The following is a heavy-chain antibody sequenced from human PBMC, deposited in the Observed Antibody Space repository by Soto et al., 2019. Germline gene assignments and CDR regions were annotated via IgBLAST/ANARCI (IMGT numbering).Heavy chain of an antibody. J-gene: IGHJ4*02. CDR1: GYTFTGYY. CDR3: ARDTDYYGSGSSPDY. D-gene: IGHD3-10*01. V-gene: IGHV1-2*02. CDR2: INPNSGGT. Sequence: GASVKVSCKASGYTFTGYYMHWVRQAPGQGLEWMGWINPNSGGTNYAQKFQGRVTMTRDTSISTAYMELSRLRSDDTAVYYCARDTDYYGSGSSPDYWGQGTLVTVSP.